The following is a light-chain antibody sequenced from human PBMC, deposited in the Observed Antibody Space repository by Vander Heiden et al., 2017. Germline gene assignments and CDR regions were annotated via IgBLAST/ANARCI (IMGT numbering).Light chain of an antibody. V-gene: IGLV2-14*03. J-gene: IGLJ3*02. CDR2: DVS. Sequence: ALTQPASVSGSPGQSITISCTGTSSAVGGHNYVPCYQQHPGKATKPMMCDVSKRPARVSSRFSGSQSGNTASLTISGRQAEDEGDYYVRSNTSSSPWVFGGGTKLTVL. CDR3: RSNTSSSPWV. CDR1: SSAVGGHNY.